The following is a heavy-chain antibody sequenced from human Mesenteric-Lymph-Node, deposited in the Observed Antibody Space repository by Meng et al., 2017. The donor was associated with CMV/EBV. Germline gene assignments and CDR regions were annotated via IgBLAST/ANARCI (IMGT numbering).Heavy chain of an antibody. V-gene: IGHV3-23*01. D-gene: IGHD4-23*01. CDR3: AKDRATAVTPLGLYFDY. J-gene: IGHJ4*02. Sequence: GESLKISCAASGFTFTNYAMSWVRQAPGKGLDWVSAIGGSGDSTYYADSVKGRFTISRDNSKNTLYLQMNSLRAEDTAVYYCAKDRATAVTPLGLYFDYWGQGTLVTVSS. CDR2: IGGSGDST. CDR1: GFTFTNYA.